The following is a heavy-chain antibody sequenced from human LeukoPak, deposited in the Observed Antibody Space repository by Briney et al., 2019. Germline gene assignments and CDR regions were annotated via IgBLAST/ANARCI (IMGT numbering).Heavy chain of an antibody. Sequence: PGGSLRLSCAASGFTFSSYEMNWVRQAPGKGLEWVSYISSSGSPIYYADSVKGRFTTSGDNAKNSLYLQVNSLSAEDTAVYYCARVEAGGNAAFGYWGQGTLVTVSS. D-gene: IGHD4-23*01. CDR3: ARVEAGGNAAFGY. CDR2: ISSSGSPI. V-gene: IGHV3-48*03. CDR1: GFTFSSYE. J-gene: IGHJ4*02.